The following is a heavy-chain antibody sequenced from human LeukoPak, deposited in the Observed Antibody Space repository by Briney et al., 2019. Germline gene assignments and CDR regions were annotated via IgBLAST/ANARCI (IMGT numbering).Heavy chain of an antibody. CDR3: ARDYFDY. V-gene: IGHV3-7*01. CDR2: MKEDGGEK. CDR1: GFNLSSYW. Sequence: PGGSLRLSCVASGFNLSSYWMGWVRQAPGKGLEWVANMKEDGGEKHYVDSVKGRFTISRDNAKNSVYLQMNSLRAEDTALYYCARDYFDYWGQGTLVIVSS. J-gene: IGHJ4*02.